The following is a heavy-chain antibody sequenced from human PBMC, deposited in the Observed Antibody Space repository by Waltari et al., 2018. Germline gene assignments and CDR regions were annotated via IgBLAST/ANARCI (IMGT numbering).Heavy chain of an antibody. CDR3: ARGRTIFGVVIIGGDY. CDR2: MNPNSGNT. D-gene: IGHD3-3*01. Sequence: QVQLVQSGAEVKKPGASVKVSCKASGYTFTSYDINWVRQATGQGLEWMGWMNPNSGNTGYAQKFQGRGTMTRNTSISTAYMELSSLRSEDTAVYYCARGRTIFGVVIIGGDYWGQGTLVTVSS. CDR1: GYTFTSYD. J-gene: IGHJ4*02. V-gene: IGHV1-8*01.